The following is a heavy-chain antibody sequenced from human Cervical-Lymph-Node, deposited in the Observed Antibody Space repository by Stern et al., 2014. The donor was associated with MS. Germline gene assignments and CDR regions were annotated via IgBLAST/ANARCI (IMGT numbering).Heavy chain of an antibody. CDR1: GDTFTDYA. J-gene: IGHJ6*01. CDR3: AREVGSLAMDV. D-gene: IGHD1-1*01. Sequence: MQLVESGAEVKKPGSSLKVSCKASGDTFTDYAISWVRQVPGQGPEWMGGITPIFGSADYAQTFQGRLTITADRSTSTAYMDLSSVTSEDTAVYYCAREVGSLAMDVWGQGTTVIVSS. V-gene: IGHV1-69*06. CDR2: ITPIFGSA.